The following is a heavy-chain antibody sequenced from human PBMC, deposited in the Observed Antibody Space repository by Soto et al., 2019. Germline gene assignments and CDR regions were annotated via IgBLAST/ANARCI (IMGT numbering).Heavy chain of an antibody. D-gene: IGHD3-22*01. V-gene: IGHV3-20*04. CDR1: GFTFHDYG. Sequence: EVVLVESGGRVIRPGGSLRLSCAASGFTFHDYGMNWVRQPPGKGLEWVSGINWNGGSTGYADSVKGRFTISRDNAMNALYLEMNSLRAEDTALYYCARADDYDSRGGMDVWGQGTTVTVSS. CDR3: ARADDYDSRGGMDV. J-gene: IGHJ6*02. CDR2: INWNGGST.